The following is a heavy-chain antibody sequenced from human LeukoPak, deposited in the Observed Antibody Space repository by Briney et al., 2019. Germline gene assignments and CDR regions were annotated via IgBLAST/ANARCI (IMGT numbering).Heavy chain of an antibody. CDR2: ISSNGGST. Sequence: GGSLRLSCSASGFAFSSYAMHWVRQAPGKGLEYVSAISSNGGSTYYADSVKGRFTISRDNSKNTLYLQMNSRRAEDTAVYYCAKGSIKEDAFDIWGQGTMVTVSS. CDR1: GFAFSSYA. CDR3: AKGSIKEDAFDI. V-gene: IGHV3-64*04. J-gene: IGHJ3*02.